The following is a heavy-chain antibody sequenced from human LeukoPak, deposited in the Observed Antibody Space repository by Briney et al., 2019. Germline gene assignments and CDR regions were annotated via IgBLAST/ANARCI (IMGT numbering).Heavy chain of an antibody. Sequence: GGSLRHSCAASGFTFSSYAMHWVRQAPGKGLEWVAVISYDGSNKYYADSVKGRFTISRDNSKNTLYLQMNSLRAEDTAVYYCAREKDRRSGWYSYFDYWGQGTLVTVSS. V-gene: IGHV3-30-3*01. J-gene: IGHJ4*02. D-gene: IGHD6-19*01. CDR1: GFTFSSYA. CDR3: AREKDRRSGWYSYFDY. CDR2: ISYDGSNK.